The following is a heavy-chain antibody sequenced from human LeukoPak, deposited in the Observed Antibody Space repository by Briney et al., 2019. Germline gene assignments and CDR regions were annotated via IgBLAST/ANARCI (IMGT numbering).Heavy chain of an antibody. CDR3: AKSGDTPFGYYYYYMDV. V-gene: IGHV4-59*01. D-gene: IGHD2-21*01. CDR2: IYYSGST. Sequence: PSETLSLTCTVSAGSISSYYWSWIRQPPGKGLEWIVYIYYSGSTNYNPYLKSRVTISVDTSKNQFSLKLSSVTAADTAVYYCAKSGDTPFGYYYYYMDVWGKGTTVTVSS. J-gene: IGHJ6*03. CDR1: AGSISSYY.